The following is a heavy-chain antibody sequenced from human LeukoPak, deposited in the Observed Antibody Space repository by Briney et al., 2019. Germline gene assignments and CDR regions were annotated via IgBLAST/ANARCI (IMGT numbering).Heavy chain of an antibody. D-gene: IGHD2-2*02. J-gene: IGHJ4*02. V-gene: IGHV1-2*06. CDR2: INPNSGGT. CDR1: GYTFTGYY. Sequence: ASVKVSCKASGYTFTGYYMHWVRQAPGQGLEWMGRINPNSGGTNYAQKFQGRVTMTRDTSITTAYMEVSSLRSDDTAMYYCAREDSSTSFYSYWGQETLVTVSS. CDR3: AREDSSTSFYSY.